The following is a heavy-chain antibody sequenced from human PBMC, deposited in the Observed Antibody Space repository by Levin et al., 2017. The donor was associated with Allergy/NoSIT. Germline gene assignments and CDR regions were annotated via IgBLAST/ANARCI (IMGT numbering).Heavy chain of an antibody. V-gene: IGHV3-23*01. D-gene: IGHD3-10*01. J-gene: IGHJ5*02. Sequence: GEYLKISCAASGFTFIGYAMTWVRQAPGKGLEWVSSIIGVGGGTYYADSVKGRFTISRDNFKNTLHLQMNSLRAEDTAVYYCAKYYGSGLRWFDAWGQGTLVTVSP. CDR2: IIGVGGGT. CDR3: AKYYGSGLRWFDA. CDR1: GFTFIGYA.